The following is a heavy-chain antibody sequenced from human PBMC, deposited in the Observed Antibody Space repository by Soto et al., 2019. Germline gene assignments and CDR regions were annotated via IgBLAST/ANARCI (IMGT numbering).Heavy chain of an antibody. J-gene: IGHJ4*02. CDR1: GFTFSSYA. D-gene: IGHD3-22*01. V-gene: IGHV3-23*01. CDR2: ISGSGGST. CDR3: AKSYDSSAPRVVLDY. Sequence: GGSLRLSCAASGFTFSSYAMSWVRQAPGKGLEWVTAISGSGGSTYYADSVKGRFTISRDNSKNTLYLQMNSLRAEDAGVYYCAKSYDSSAPRVVLDYWGQGTLVTVSS.